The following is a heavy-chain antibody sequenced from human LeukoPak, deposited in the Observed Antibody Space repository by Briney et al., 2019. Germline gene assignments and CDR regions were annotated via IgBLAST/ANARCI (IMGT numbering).Heavy chain of an antibody. CDR1: GGTSSSYA. CDR2: IIPTFGTA. J-gene: IGHJ4*02. D-gene: IGHD2-21*02. Sequence: PGASAKVSCKASGGTSSSYAISWVREAPGQGLEWMGGIIPTFGTANYAQKFQGRVTITADESTSTAYMELSSLRSEDTAVYYCARGTDCGGGCYSFVFDYWGQGTLVTVSS. CDR3: ARGTDCGGGCYSFVFDY. V-gene: IGHV1-69*13.